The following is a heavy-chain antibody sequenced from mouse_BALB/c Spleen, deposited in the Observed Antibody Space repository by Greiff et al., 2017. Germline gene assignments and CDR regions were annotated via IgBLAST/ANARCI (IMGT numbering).Heavy chain of an antibody. CDR3: VRHPHYDYNYFDY. CDR2: IRSKTDSYAT. Sequence: EVKLMESGGGLVQPKGSLKLSCAASGFTFNTYAMNWVRQAPGKGLEWVARIRSKTDSYATYYADSVKDRVTISRDDSQSMLYLQMSNLKTEDTAMYYCVRHPHYDYNYFDYGGQGTTLTVSS. D-gene: IGHD2-4*01. V-gene: IGHV10-1*02. CDR1: GFTFNTYA. J-gene: IGHJ2*01.